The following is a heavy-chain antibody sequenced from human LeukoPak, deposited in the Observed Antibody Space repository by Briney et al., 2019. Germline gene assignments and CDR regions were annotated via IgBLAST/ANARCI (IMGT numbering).Heavy chain of an antibody. Sequence: KPSETLSLTFTVSGGSISSYYWSWIRQPPGKGLEWIGYIYYSGSTNYNPSPKSRVTISVDTSKNQFSLKLSSVTAADTAVYYCARAERDWFDPWGQGTLVTVSS. V-gene: IGHV4-59*01. J-gene: IGHJ5*02. CDR1: GGSISSYY. CDR3: ARAERDWFDP. CDR2: IYYSGST.